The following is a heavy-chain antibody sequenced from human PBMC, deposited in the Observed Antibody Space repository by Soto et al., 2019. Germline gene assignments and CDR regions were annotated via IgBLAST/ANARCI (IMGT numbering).Heavy chain of an antibody. CDR2: IDYSGTT. CDR1: GGSIGTYY. Sequence: QVQLQESGPGLVEPSETLSLTCTVSGGSIGTYYWTWIRQPPGKGLEWIGYIDYSGTTNYNPSLKSRVTISVDTSNNQFSLKLSSVTAADTAVYYCARGRRSSGRHDAFDILGRGKMVTGSS. CDR3: ARGRRSSGRHDAFDI. J-gene: IGHJ3*02. D-gene: IGHD6-19*01. V-gene: IGHV4-59*01.